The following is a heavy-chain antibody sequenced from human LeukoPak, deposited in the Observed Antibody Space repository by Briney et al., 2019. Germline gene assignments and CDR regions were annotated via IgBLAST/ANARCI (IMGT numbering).Heavy chain of an antibody. V-gene: IGHV1-46*01. CDR1: GYTFTSYY. CDR2: INPSDGST. D-gene: IGHD3-10*01. Sequence: ASVKVSCKASGYTFTSYYIHWVRQAPGQGLEWMGIINPSDGSTTYAQKFQGTVTMTRDTSTSTVYMELSSLRSEDTAVYYCATQWSFLYFQHWGQGTLVTVSS. J-gene: IGHJ1*01. CDR3: ATQWSFLYFQH.